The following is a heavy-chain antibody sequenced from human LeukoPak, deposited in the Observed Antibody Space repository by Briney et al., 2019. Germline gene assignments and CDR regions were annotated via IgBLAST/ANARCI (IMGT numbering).Heavy chain of an antibody. CDR1: GGSISSYY. V-gene: IGHV4-59*01. CDR2: IYYSGST. D-gene: IGHD6-13*01. Sequence: SETLSLTCTVSGGSISSYYWSWIRQPPEKGLEWIGYIYYSGSTNYNPSLKSRVTISVDTSKNQFSLKLSSVTAADTAVYYCARVGSGYSSSWPYYYYYYMDVWGKGTAVTISS. CDR3: ARVGSGYSSSWPYYYYYYMDV. J-gene: IGHJ6*03.